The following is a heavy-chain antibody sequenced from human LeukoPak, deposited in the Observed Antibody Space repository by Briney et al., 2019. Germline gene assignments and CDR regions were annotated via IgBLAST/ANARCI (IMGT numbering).Heavy chain of an antibody. CDR1: GGSISTSSYY. CDR3: ARHKMVRGIGYYYYMDV. CDR2: IYYNGST. Sequence: PSETLSLTCTVSGGSISTSSYYWGWIRQPPGKGLQWIGSIYYNGSTYYNPSLKSRVIISVDTSKHQFSLKLSSVTAADTAVYYCARHKMVRGIGYYYYMDVWGKGTTVTISS. J-gene: IGHJ6*03. D-gene: IGHD3-10*01. V-gene: IGHV4-39*01.